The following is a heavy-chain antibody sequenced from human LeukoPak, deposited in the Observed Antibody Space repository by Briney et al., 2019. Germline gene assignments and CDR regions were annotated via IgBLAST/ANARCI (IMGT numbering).Heavy chain of an antibody. CDR2: MNPNSGGT. CDR3: ARPPDYDFYGMDV. Sequence: ASVKVSCKASGYTFTSYDIDWVRQATGQGLEWMGWMNPNSGGTNYAQKFQGRVTMTRDTSISTAYMELSRLRSDDTAVYYCARPPDYDFYGMDVWGQGTTVTVSS. CDR1: GYTFTSYD. D-gene: IGHD3-3*01. J-gene: IGHJ6*02. V-gene: IGHV1-2*02.